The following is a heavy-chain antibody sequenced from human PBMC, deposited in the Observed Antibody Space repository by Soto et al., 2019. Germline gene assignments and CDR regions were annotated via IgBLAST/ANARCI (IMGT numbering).Heavy chain of an antibody. CDR3: ATPYYFNH. D-gene: IGHD3-16*01. CDR1: GFMFSAYT. CDR2: ISDDSSYI. J-gene: IGHJ1*01. V-gene: IGHV3-21*06. Sequence: GGSLRLSCAASGFMFSAYTVNWVRQAPGKGLEWLSSISDDSSYIDYADSRRGRFTVSRDNARNSLYLQIDSLGVEDTAVYYCATPYYFNHWGPGTLVTVS.